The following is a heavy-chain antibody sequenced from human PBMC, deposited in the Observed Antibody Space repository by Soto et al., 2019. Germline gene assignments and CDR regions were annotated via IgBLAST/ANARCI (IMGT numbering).Heavy chain of an antibody. V-gene: IGHV1-18*01. Sequence: ASVKVSCTASGYTFTSYGISWVRQAPEQGLEWMGWISAYNGNTNYAQKLQGRVTMTTDTPTSTAYMELRSLRSDDTAVYYCARIGRTYYDILTGSVKDAFDIWGQGTMVTVSS. CDR2: ISAYNGNT. J-gene: IGHJ3*02. CDR1: GYTFTSYG. D-gene: IGHD3-9*01. CDR3: ARIGRTYYDILTGSVKDAFDI.